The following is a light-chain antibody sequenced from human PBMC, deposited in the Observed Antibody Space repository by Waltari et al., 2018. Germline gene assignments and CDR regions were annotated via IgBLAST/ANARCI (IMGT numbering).Light chain of an antibody. CDR2: WAS. CDR1: KSVLYSSNNKKY. V-gene: IGKV4-1*01. CDR3: HQHYANPQT. Sequence: DIVMTQSPDSLAVSLGERATINCKSSKSVLYSSNNKKYLAWYQHKSGQPPKLLIYWASTRESEVPVRFSGSGSGTDFSLTSNSLQPEDVAVYYCHQHYANPQTFGQGTRVEIK. J-gene: IGKJ1*01.